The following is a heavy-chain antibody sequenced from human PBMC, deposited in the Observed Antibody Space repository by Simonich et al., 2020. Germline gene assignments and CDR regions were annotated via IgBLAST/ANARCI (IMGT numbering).Heavy chain of an antibody. D-gene: IGHD4-4*01. CDR1: GYSISSGYY. J-gene: IGHJ5*02. CDR2: IYHSGDT. CDR3: ARETVTNWFDP. V-gene: IGHV4-38-2*02. Sequence: QVQLQESGPGLVKPSETLSLTCAVSGYSISSGYYWGWIRQPPGKGLEWIGRIYHSGDTSYNPSLKSRVTISVDTSKNQFSLKLSSVTAADTAVYYCARETVTNWFDPWGQGTLVTVSS.